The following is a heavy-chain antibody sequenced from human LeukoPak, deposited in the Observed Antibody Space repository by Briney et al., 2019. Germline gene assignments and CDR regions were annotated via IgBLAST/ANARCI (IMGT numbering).Heavy chain of an antibody. V-gene: IGHV3-11*01. CDR1: RFTVSDYY. CDR3: ARGNDYGDYVPLYYFDY. Sequence: GGSLRLSCAASRFTVSDYYVSWIRQAPGKGLEWVSYISTSGSTIYYADSVKGRFTISRDNARNSLYLQMNSLRAEDTAVYYCARGNDYGDYVPLYYFDYWGQGTLVTVSS. J-gene: IGHJ4*02. CDR2: ISTSGSTI. D-gene: IGHD4-17*01.